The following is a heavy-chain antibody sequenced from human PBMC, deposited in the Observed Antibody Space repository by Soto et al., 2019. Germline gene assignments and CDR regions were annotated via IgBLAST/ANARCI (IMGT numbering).Heavy chain of an antibody. CDR3: ANRNYYAKSGYTFPYFDF. Sequence: HPGGPLKLSFAAPELPLTNYDMGWAPQAPGKGRDWVSTISGNGGRTYYADSVKGRFTISRDNSKNTVYLQMNSLRVEDTAVYYCANRNYYAKSGYTFPYFDFWGQGSLVTVSS. CDR1: ELPLTNYD. D-gene: IGHD3-22*01. J-gene: IGHJ5*01. V-gene: IGHV3-23*01. CDR2: ISGNGGRT.